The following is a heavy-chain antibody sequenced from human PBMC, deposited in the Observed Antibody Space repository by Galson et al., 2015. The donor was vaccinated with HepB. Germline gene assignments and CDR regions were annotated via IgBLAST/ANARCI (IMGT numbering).Heavy chain of an antibody. CDR2: INAYNGNT. J-gene: IGHJ4*02. CDR1: GYTFTSYG. CDR3: AREGIGYCSGGSCYPFDY. D-gene: IGHD2-15*01. Sequence: SVKVSCKASGYTFTSYGISWVRQAPGQGLEWMGWINAYNGNTNYAQKLQGRVTMTTDTSTSTAYMELRSLRSDDTAVYYCAREGIGYCSGGSCYPFDYWGQGTLVTVSS. V-gene: IGHV1-18*04.